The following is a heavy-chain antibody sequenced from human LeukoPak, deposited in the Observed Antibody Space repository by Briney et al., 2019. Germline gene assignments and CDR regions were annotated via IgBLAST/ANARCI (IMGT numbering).Heavy chain of an antibody. CDR2: INHSGST. Sequence: SETLSLTCAVYGGSFSGYYWSWIRQPPGKGLEWIGEINHSGSTNYNPSLKSRVTISVETSKNQFSLKLSSVTAADTAVYYCARAGYCSSTSCPNDAFDIWGQGTMVTVSS. D-gene: IGHD2-2*01. J-gene: IGHJ3*02. CDR3: ARAGYCSSTSCPNDAFDI. CDR1: GGSFSGYY. V-gene: IGHV4-34*01.